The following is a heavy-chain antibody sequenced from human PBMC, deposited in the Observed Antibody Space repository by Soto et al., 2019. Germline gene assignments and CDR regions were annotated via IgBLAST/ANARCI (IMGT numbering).Heavy chain of an antibody. V-gene: IGHV4-39*01. CDR3: ARRYYSASGIDY. Sequence: TSETLSLTCTVSGGSITSRNYYWGWIRQPPGKGLEWIGSIYYSGSTYYNPSLKSRVTISVDTSKNQVYLNLSSVTAADTSFYYCARRYYSASGIDYWGQGTLVTVS. CDR2: IYYSGST. J-gene: IGHJ4*02. CDR1: GGSITSRNYY. D-gene: IGHD3-10*01.